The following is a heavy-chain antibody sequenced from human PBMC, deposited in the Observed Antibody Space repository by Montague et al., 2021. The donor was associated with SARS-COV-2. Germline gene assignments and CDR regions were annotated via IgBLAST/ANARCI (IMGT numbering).Heavy chain of an antibody. Sequence: SETLSLTCTVSGGSISSYYWSWIRQPPGKGLEWIGYIYYSGSTNYNPYLKSRVTISVDTSKNQFSLKLSSVTAADTAVPYCARHKNRLWFGELLFDYWGQGALVTVSS. D-gene: IGHD3-10*01. CDR3: ARHKNRLWFGELLFDY. V-gene: IGHV4-59*08. CDR2: IYYSGST. J-gene: IGHJ4*02. CDR1: GGSISSYY.